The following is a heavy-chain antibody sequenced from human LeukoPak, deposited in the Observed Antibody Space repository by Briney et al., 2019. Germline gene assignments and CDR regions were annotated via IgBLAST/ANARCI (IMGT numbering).Heavy chain of an antibody. J-gene: IGHJ3*02. Sequence: AGGSLRLSCAAAGFTFSRYGMRWGRQAPGKGVGGGAFIRYDGSNKYYADSVKGRFTISRDNSKNTLYLQMNSLRAEDTAVYYCAKDPTRVPGAFDIWGQGTMVTVSS. D-gene: IGHD3-10*01. CDR2: IRYDGSNK. CDR3: AKDPTRVPGAFDI. CDR1: GFTFSRYG. V-gene: IGHV3-30*02.